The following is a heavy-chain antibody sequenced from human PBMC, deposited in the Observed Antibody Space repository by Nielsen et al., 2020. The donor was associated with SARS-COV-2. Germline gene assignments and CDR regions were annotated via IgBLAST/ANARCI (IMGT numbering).Heavy chain of an antibody. CDR1: GFTFGTYT. Sequence: GESLKISCTVSGFTFGTYTISWVRQPPGKGLQWAAGILGSGAATFYADSVKGRFTVSRDNSMNTVYLEMSRLRSEDTALYFCAKDRIPDGLWEIDYWGQGTRVTVSS. CDR2: ILGSGAAT. CDR3: AKDRIPDGLWEIDY. V-gene: IGHV3-23*01. J-gene: IGHJ4*02. D-gene: IGHD1-14*01.